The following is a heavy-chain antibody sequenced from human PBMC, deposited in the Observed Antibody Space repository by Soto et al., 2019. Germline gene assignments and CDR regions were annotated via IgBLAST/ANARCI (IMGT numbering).Heavy chain of an antibody. CDR1: GGSISSYY. CDR3: ARDAQYGEVDY. D-gene: IGHD4-17*01. J-gene: IGHJ4*02. Sequence: PSETLSLTCTVSGGSISSYYWSWIRQPPGKGLEWIGYIYYSGSTNYNPSLKSRVNISVDTSKNQFSLKLSSVTAADTAVYYCARDAQYGEVDYWGQGTLVTVSS. V-gene: IGHV4-59*01. CDR2: IYYSGST.